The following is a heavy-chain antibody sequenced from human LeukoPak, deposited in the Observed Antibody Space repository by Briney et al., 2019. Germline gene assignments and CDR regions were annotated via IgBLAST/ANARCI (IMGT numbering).Heavy chain of an antibody. CDR1: GFTFSSYW. V-gene: IGHV3-74*01. J-gene: IGHJ3*02. CDR3: TTSYYDSSGYPQTDAFDI. CDR2: INSDGSST. D-gene: IGHD3-22*01. Sequence: GGSLRLSCAASGFTFSSYWMHWVRQAPGKGLVWVSRINSDGSSTSYADSVKGRFTISRDNAKNTLYLQMNSLKTEDTAVYYCTTSYYDSSGYPQTDAFDIWGQGTMVTVSS.